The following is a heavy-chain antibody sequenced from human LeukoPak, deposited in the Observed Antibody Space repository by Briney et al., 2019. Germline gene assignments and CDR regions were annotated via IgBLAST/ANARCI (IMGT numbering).Heavy chain of an antibody. CDR2: ISISSSSV. V-gene: IGHV3-48*04. CDR1: GFTFSSHA. D-gene: IGHD6-13*01. CDR3: ARDNLAAAGDDNFDI. Sequence: GGSLRLSCAASGFTFSSHAMNWVRQAPGKGLEWVSYISISSSSVYYADSVKGRFTISRDDAKNSLYLQMNSLRAEDTAIYYCARDNLAAAGDDNFDIWGQGTMVTVSS. J-gene: IGHJ3*02.